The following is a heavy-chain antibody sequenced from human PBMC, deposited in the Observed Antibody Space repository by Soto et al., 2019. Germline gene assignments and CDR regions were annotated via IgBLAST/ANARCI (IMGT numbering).Heavy chain of an antibody. D-gene: IGHD1-7*01. V-gene: IGHV6-1*01. CDR3: AGTTSHYWYYMDV. Sequence: QVQLQQSGPGLVKPSQTLSLTCAISGDSVSSNNAAWNWIRQSPSRGLEWLGRTYYRSRWYNDYAVSVKSRITVNPDTSKNQFPLQLTSVTPEDTAVYYCAGTTSHYWYYMDVWGKGTTVTVSS. CDR1: GDSVSSNNAA. CDR2: TYYRSRWYN. J-gene: IGHJ6*03.